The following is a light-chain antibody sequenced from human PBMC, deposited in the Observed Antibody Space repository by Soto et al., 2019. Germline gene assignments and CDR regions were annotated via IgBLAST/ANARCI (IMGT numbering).Light chain of an antibody. Sequence: EIVLTQSPGTLSLSPGERATLSCRASQSVSSSYLAWYQQKPGQAPRLLIYGASSRATGIPDRFSGSGSGTDFAATLSRLEPEVLEGYYWQQYGSSPTWTFGQGTKVEIK. J-gene: IGKJ1*01. CDR1: QSVSSSY. CDR2: GAS. V-gene: IGKV3-20*01. CDR3: QQYGSSPTWT.